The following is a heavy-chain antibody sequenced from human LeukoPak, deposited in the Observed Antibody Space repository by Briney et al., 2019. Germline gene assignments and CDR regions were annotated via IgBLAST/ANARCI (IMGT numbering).Heavy chain of an antibody. CDR2: ISTSSSYI. D-gene: IGHD6-13*01. Sequence: GGSLRLSCAASGFTFSTYSMNWLRQAPGKGLEWVSSISTSSSYIYYADSVKGRFTISRDNAKNSLYLQMNSLRAEDTAVYYCARDGSAIAAACTVDYWGQGTLVTVSS. J-gene: IGHJ4*02. V-gene: IGHV3-21*01. CDR3: ARDGSAIAAACTVDY. CDR1: GFTFSTYS.